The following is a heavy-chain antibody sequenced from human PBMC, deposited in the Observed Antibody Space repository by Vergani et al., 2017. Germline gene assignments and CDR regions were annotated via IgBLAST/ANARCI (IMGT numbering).Heavy chain of an antibody. CDR3: ARGDSSSSEGDYFDY. Sequence: EVQLVESGGVLVKPGGSLRLSCVASGFTFTTYGMGWVRQAPGKGLEWVSSISSSGNYIYYTDSMKGRFTISRDNAKSSLSLQMNSLRAEDTAVYYCARGDSSSSEGDYFDYWGQGTLVTVSS. CDR2: ISSSGNYI. D-gene: IGHD6-6*01. CDR1: GFTFTTYG. J-gene: IGHJ4*02. V-gene: IGHV3-21*01.